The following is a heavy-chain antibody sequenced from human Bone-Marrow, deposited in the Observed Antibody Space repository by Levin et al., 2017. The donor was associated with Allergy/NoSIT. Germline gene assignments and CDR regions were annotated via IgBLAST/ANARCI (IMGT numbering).Heavy chain of an antibody. V-gene: IGHV1-8*01. CDR2: MNPNSGNT. Sequence: ASVKVSCKASGYTFTSYDINWVRQATGQGLEWLGWMNPNSGNTGYAQKLQGRVTMTRNPSISTAYMELSSLRSEDTAVYYCARDAGATGTGWFDPWGQGTLVTVSS. J-gene: IGHJ5*02. CDR1: GYTFTSYD. CDR3: ARDAGATGTGWFDP. D-gene: IGHD1-1*01.